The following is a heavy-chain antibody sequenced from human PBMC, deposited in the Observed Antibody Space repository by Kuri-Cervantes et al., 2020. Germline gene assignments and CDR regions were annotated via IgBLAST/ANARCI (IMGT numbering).Heavy chain of an antibody. V-gene: IGHV3-30*18. CDR2: ISYDGSNK. Sequence: LSLTCAASGFTFCSYGMHWVRPAPGKGLEWVVVISYDGSNKYYADTVKGRFTISRDNSKNTLYIQMNSLRAGDAAVYYCAKTCLSGSYTTGFDYWGQGTLVTVSS. D-gene: IGHD1-26*01. CDR1: GFTFCSYG. CDR3: AKTCLSGSYTTGFDY. J-gene: IGHJ4*02.